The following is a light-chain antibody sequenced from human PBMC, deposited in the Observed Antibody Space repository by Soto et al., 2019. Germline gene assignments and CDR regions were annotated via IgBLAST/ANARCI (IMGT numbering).Light chain of an antibody. J-gene: IGKJ2*01. CDR1: QSVSSN. V-gene: IGKV3-15*01. CDR2: GAS. CDR3: QQYNGA. Sequence: EIVMTQSPATLSVSPGERATLSCRASQSVSSNLAWYQQKPGQAPRLLIYGASTRATGIPARFSGSVSGTEFTLTISSLQSEDFAVYYCQQYNGAFGQGTKLEIK.